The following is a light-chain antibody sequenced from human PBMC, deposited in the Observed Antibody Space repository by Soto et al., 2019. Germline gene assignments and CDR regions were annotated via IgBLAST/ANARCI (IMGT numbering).Light chain of an antibody. CDR2: AAS. CDR3: LQDYNYPRT. Sequence: AIQMTQSQSSLSASVGDRVTITCRASQGIRNDLGWYQQKPGKAPKLLIYAASSLQSGVPSRFSGSGSGTDFTLTISSLQPEDCATYDCLQDYNYPRTFGQGTKLEIK. V-gene: IGKV1-6*01. J-gene: IGKJ2*01. CDR1: QGIRND.